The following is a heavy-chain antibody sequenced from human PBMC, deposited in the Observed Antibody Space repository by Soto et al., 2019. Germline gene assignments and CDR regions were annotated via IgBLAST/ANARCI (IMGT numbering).Heavy chain of an antibody. CDR3: ARLHGYCISSSCHGHYAMDV. CDR1: CCSISSSSYY. J-gene: IGHJ6*02. D-gene: IGHD2-2*01. CDR2: IYYSGST. V-gene: IGHV4-39*01. Sequence: SETLSLTCTVSCCSISSSSYYWGWIRHPPGKGLECIWSIYYSGSTYFNPSLKSRVTISVDTSKNQFSLKVTSVTAADTAVYYCARLHGYCISSSCHGHYAMDVWGQGTTVTVS.